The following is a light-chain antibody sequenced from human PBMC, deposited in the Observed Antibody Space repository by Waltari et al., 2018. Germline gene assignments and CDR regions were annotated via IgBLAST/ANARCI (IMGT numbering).Light chain of an antibody. CDR2: AAS. V-gene: IGKV1-27*01. CDR1: QGIANY. Sequence: DIQMTQSPSSLSASVGDRVTITCRASQGIANYLAWYQQKPGQVPNLLIYAASTLESGVPSLFSGSGSGTDFTLTISSLQPEDAATYYCQNYNTAPYIFGRGTKLEIK. J-gene: IGKJ2*01. CDR3: QNYNTAPYI.